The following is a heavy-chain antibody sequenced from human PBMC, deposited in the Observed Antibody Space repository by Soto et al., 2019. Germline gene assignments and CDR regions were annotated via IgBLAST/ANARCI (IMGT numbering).Heavy chain of an antibody. D-gene: IGHD3-3*01. J-gene: IGHJ6*02. CDR2: IYSGGST. CDR3: ARPRFLEWLPSPNYYYYYGMDV. V-gene: IGHV3-53*01. CDR1: GFTVSSNY. Sequence: PVGSMRLSSAASGFTVSSNYMRWVRQATGKGLEWVSVIYSGGSTYYADSVKGRFTISRDNSKNTLYLQMNSLRAEDTAVYYCARPRFLEWLPSPNYYYYYGMDVWGQGTTVTVSS.